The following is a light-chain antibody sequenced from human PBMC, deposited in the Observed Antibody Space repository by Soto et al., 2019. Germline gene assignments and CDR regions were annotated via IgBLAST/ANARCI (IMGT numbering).Light chain of an antibody. Sequence: EFVWTQSPGTLSFSPGERATLSCRASQTVSNNYLAWYQQKRGQAPRLLIWGASIRATGLPDRFSGGGSGTDFTLTISRLEAEDFAVYYCQQYGSSPGTFGQGTKVDIK. CDR3: QQYGSSPGT. V-gene: IGKV3-20*01. J-gene: IGKJ1*01. CDR2: GAS. CDR1: QTVSNNY.